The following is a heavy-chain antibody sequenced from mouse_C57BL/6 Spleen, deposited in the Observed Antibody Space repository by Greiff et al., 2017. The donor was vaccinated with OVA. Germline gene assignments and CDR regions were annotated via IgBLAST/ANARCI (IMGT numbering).Heavy chain of an antibody. CDR2: IRNKANGYTT. CDR1: GFTFTDYY. J-gene: IGHJ2*01. D-gene: IGHD1-1*01. V-gene: IGHV7-3*01. CDR3: ASHYDSSSVGYFEY. Sequence: EVKVVESGGGLVQPGGSLSLSCAASGFTFTDYYMSWVRQPPGKALEWLGFIRNKANGYTTEYSASVKGRFTISRDNSPSFLYLQLNAQIAEDTATYYGASHYDSSSVGYFEYWGQGTTPTVAS.